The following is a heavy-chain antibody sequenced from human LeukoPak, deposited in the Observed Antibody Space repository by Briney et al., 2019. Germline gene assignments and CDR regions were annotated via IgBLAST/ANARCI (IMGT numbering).Heavy chain of an antibody. CDR2: ITKSGDQT. D-gene: IGHD5-24*01. J-gene: IGHJ3*02. CDR1: GIPFSNSA. V-gene: IGHV3-23*01. Sequence: GGSLRLSCVPSGIPFSNSALSWVRQAPWKGLEWVSTITKSGDQTYYADSVKGLFTISRDISKNTLYLQMNSLRAEDTAVYHCVKSAGKDGYRDVFDIWGQGTVVTVSS. CDR3: VKSAGKDGYRDVFDI.